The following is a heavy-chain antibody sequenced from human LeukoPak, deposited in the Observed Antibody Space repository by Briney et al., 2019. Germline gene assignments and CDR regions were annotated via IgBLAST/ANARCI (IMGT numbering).Heavy chain of an antibody. CDR1: GFTFSSYS. Sequence: GGSLRLSCAASGFTFSSYSMNWVRQAPGKGLEWVSSISSSSSSYISYADSVKGRFTISRDNAKNSLYLQMNSLRAEDTAVYYCAKARGLIGGAFDIWGQGTMVTVSS. CDR3: AKARGLIGGAFDI. J-gene: IGHJ3*02. D-gene: IGHD3-22*01. V-gene: IGHV3-21*06. CDR2: ISSSSSSYI.